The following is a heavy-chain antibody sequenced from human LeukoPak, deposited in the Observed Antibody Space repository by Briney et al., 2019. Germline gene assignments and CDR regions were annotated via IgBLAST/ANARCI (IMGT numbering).Heavy chain of an antibody. CDR1: GGSISSGGYY. CDR3: ARASSSRVVGGLYYYYYYMDV. CDR2: IYHSGST. V-gene: IGHV4-30-2*01. Sequence: TLSLTCTVSGGSISSGGYYWSWIRQPPGKGPEWIGYIYHSGSTYYNPSLKSRVTISVDTSKNQFSLKLSSVTAADTAVYYCARASSSRVVGGLYYYYYYMDVWDKGSTVTVSS. D-gene: IGHD6-13*01. J-gene: IGHJ6*03.